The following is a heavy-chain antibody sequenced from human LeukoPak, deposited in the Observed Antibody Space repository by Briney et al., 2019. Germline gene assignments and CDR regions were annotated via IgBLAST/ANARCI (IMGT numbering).Heavy chain of an antibody. CDR1: GFTFDDYG. CDR3: AKDRYCSSTSCYTFTFDY. Sequence: PGGSLRLSCAASGFTFDDYGMSWVRQAPGKGLEWVSAISGSGGSTYYADSVKGRFTISRDNSKHTLYLQMNSLRAEDTAVYYCAKDRYCSSTSCYTFTFDYWGQGTLVTVSS. J-gene: IGHJ4*02. V-gene: IGHV3-23*01. D-gene: IGHD2-2*02. CDR2: ISGSGGST.